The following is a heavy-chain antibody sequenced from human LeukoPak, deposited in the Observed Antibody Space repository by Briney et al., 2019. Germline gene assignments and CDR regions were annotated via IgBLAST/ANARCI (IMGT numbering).Heavy chain of an antibody. D-gene: IGHD3-10*01. V-gene: IGHV3-64*01. CDR2: CRRNGCTP. J-gene: IGHJ4*02. CDR3: AQTFGVGELYT. Sequence: PGGSLRLSCAAAGVSFSSYAMGWVRQAPGRGLEYVSACRRNGCTPYYANSVKRRFTISRDNSNKTLYLQMGSLRAEGMAVYYCAQTFGVGELYTWGQGTLATVSS. CDR1: GVSFSSYA.